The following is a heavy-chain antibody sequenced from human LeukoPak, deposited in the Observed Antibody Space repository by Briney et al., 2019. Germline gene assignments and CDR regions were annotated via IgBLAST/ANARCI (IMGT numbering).Heavy chain of an antibody. CDR3: ARDAYYGSGSRNH. J-gene: IGHJ5*02. D-gene: IGHD3-10*01. Sequence: GGSLRLSCAASGFTVSSNYMSWVRQAPGKGLEWVSVIYSGGSTYYADSVKVRFNISRDNSKNTLYLQMNSLRAEDTAVYYCARDAYYGSGSRNHWGQGTLVTVSS. CDR1: GFTVSSNY. V-gene: IGHV3-66*01. CDR2: IYSGGST.